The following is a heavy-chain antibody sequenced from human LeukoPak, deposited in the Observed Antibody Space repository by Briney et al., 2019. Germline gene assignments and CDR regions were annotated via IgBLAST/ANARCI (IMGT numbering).Heavy chain of an antibody. J-gene: IGHJ4*02. CDR2: IKPDGSEK. V-gene: IGHV3-7*02. Sequence: PGGSLRLSCAASGFTFSSYWLTWVRQAPGRGLEWVANIKPDGSEKYYVDSVKGRFTISRDNAKSSLFLQMKSLRVEDTAVYYCASNTGVDDWGQGTLVTVSS. CDR3: ASNTGVDD. CDR1: GFTFSSYW. D-gene: IGHD2-8*02.